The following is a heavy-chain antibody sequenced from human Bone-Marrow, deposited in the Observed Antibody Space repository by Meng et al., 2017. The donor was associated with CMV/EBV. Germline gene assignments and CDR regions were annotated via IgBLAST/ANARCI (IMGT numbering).Heavy chain of an antibody. CDR3: ARDGHSGSPGDY. J-gene: IGHJ4*02. CDR2: MIPNSGNT. D-gene: IGHD5-12*01. V-gene: IGHV1-8*01. CDR1: GYTFTSYD. Sequence: ASVKVSCKASGYTFTSYDINLVRQASGQGLAWLGWMIPNSGNTVYKQNFQDRVTFTMKTSVSTGYMELSSLRSEDTAVYYCARDGHSGSPGDYWGQGTLVTVSS.